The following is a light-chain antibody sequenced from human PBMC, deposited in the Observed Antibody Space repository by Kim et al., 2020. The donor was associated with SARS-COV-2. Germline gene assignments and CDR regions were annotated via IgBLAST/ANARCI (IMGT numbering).Light chain of an antibody. CDR2: DAT. V-gene: IGKV1-33*01. J-gene: IGKJ2*01. CDR1: QDIREF. Sequence: SASVGDKGIISCQASQDIREFLNWYQQKPGKAPHLLVYDATNLETGVPSRFSGSGYGTQFNFTISSLQPEDLATYYCQQFDDLPYTFGQGTKLEI. CDR3: QQFDDLPYT.